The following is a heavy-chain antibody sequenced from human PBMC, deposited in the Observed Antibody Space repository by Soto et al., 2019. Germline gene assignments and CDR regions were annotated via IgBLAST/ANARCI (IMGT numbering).Heavy chain of an antibody. J-gene: IGHJ4*02. CDR2: INAGNGNT. CDR1: GYTFTSYA. Sequence: ASVKVSCKASGYTFTSYAMHWVRQAPGQRLEWMGWINAGNGNTKYSQKFQGRVTITRDTSASTAYIELSSLRSEDTAVYYCARFGVYDYIWGSYAPDYWGQGTLVTVSS. D-gene: IGHD3-16*01. CDR3: ARFGVYDYIWGSYAPDY. V-gene: IGHV1-3*01.